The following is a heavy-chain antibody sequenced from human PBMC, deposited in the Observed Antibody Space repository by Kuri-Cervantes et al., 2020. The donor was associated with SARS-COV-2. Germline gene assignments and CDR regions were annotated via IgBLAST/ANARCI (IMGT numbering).Heavy chain of an antibody. CDR3: ARDYPIGSYYFDY. Sequence: SCTVSGGSISSGSYYWSWIRQPAGKGLEWIGRIYTSGSTNYNPSLKSRVTISVDTSKNQFSLKLSSVTAADTAVYYCARDYPIGSYYFDYWGQGTLVTVSS. V-gene: IGHV4-61*02. J-gene: IGHJ4*02. D-gene: IGHD1-26*01. CDR1: GGSISSGSYY. CDR2: IYTSGST.